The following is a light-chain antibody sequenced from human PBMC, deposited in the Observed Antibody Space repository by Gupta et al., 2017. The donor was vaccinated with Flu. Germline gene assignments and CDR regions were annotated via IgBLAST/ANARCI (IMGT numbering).Light chain of an antibody. CDR1: QGIGND. Sequence: DIQLPQSPSSLSASVGDRITITCRASQGIGNDLGWYQQKPGKAPKRLIFTASSLESGVPPRFSGRGSGTEFTLTISGLQPEDFATYYCQQHNKYSLTFGGGTKVEIK. CDR2: TAS. J-gene: IGKJ4*01. V-gene: IGKV1-17*01. CDR3: QQHNKYSLT.